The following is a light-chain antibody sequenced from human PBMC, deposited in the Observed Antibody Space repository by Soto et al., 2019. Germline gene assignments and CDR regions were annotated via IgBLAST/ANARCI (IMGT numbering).Light chain of an antibody. V-gene: IGLV2-8*01. CDR3: SSWTGNNFVV. CDR2: EVT. J-gene: IGLJ2*01. CDR1: SSNVGAYNY. Sequence: QSALTHPPSASGSPGQSVTISCTGTSSNVGAYNYVSWYQQHPGKAPKLMIYEVTKRPSGVPDRVSGSKSGSTASLTVSGLQAEDEADYYCSSWTGNNFVVFGGGTKVTVL.